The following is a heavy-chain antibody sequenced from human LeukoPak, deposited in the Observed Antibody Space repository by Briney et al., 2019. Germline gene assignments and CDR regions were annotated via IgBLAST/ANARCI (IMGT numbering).Heavy chain of an antibody. D-gene: IGHD3-10*01. V-gene: IGHV4-34*01. CDR3: ARRGILWFGDTGYYYYYMDV. CDR1: GGSFSGYY. J-gene: IGHJ6*03. Sequence: SETLSLTCAVYGGSFSGYYWSWIRQPPGKGLEWIGEINHSGNTNYNPSLKSRVTISVDTSKNQFSLKLSSVTAADTAVYYCARRGILWFGDTGYYYYYMDVWGKGTTVTISS. CDR2: INHSGNT.